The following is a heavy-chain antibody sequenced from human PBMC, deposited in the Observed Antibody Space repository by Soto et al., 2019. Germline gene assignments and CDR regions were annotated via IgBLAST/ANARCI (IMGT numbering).Heavy chain of an antibody. J-gene: IGHJ4*02. CDR2: ISGSGGST. CDR3: ATDCSGWPWGDFDY. Sequence: EVQLLESGGGLVQPGGSLRLSCAASGFTFSSYAMSWVRQAPGKGLEWVSAISGSGGSTYYADSVKGRFTISRDNPKNPLYLQMNSLRAEDTAVYYCATDCSGWPWGDFDYWGQGTLVTVPS. CDR1: GFTFSSYA. D-gene: IGHD6-19*01. V-gene: IGHV3-23*01.